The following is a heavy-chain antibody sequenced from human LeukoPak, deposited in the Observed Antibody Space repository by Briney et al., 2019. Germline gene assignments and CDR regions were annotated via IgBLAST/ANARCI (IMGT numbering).Heavy chain of an antibody. V-gene: IGHV3-66*01. CDR1: GFTVSSNY. Sequence: GGSLRLSCAASGFTVSSNYMSWVRQAPGKGLEWVSVIYRGGVSTYYADSVKGRFTISRDKSKNTLYLQMNCLRAEDTAVYYCARDGDSSGYYRVPYYFDYWGQGTPVTVSS. J-gene: IGHJ4*02. CDR2: IYRGGVST. CDR3: ARDGDSSGYYRVPYYFDY. D-gene: IGHD3-22*01.